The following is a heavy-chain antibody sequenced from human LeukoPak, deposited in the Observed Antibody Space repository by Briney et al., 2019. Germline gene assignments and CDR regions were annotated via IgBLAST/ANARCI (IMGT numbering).Heavy chain of an antibody. D-gene: IGHD1-1*01. V-gene: IGHV3-21*01. CDR2: IGSDGRYI. CDR3: ARKMKTGDRVGTFDI. J-gene: IGHJ3*02. Sequence: PGGSLRLSCAPSGFTFSRHNMNWVGQAPMKGLEWVSSIGSDGRYIYYVESVQGRFTISRDNSKNSLYLQMNSLTADDTAVYYCARKMKTGDRVGTFDIWGQGTIVTVSS. CDR1: GFTFSRHN.